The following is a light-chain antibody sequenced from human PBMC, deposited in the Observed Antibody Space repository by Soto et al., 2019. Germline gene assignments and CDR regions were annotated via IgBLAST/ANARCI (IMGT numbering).Light chain of an antibody. Sequence: EIVLTQSPATLSLSPGERATLSCRASQSVSSYLAWYQQKPGQAPRLLIYGASSRATGIPDRFSGSGSGTDFTLTISRLQSEDFAVYYCQQYNNWPWTFGQGTKVDI. CDR1: QSVSSY. V-gene: IGKV3D-15*01. CDR3: QQYNNWPWT. J-gene: IGKJ1*01. CDR2: GAS.